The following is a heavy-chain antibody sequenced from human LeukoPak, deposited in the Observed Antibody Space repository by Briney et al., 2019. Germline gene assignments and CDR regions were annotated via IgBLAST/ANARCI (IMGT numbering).Heavy chain of an antibody. Sequence: GGSLRLSCAASGFTFSNYWMTWVRQAPGKGLEWVANMNQDGSEKYYVDSMKGRFTISRDNAKNSLYLQMNSLRAEDTAVYYCAKYGYSSSWYTDYWGQGTLVTVSS. CDR3: AKYGYSSSWYTDY. CDR2: MNQDGSEK. CDR1: GFTFSNYW. V-gene: IGHV3-7*03. J-gene: IGHJ4*02. D-gene: IGHD6-13*01.